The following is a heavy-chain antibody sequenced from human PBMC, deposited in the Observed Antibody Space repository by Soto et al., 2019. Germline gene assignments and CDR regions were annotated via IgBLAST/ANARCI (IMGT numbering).Heavy chain of an antibody. CDR1: GGTFSSYA. D-gene: IGHD6-6*01. CDR2: IIPIFGTA. Sequence: ASVKVSCKASGGTFSSYAISWVRQAPGQGLEWMGGIIPIFGTANYAQKFQGRVTITADKSTSTAYMELSSLRSEDTAVYYCARVSIEPLDYYYGIDVWGQGTTVTVYS. CDR3: ARVSIEPLDYYYGIDV. V-gene: IGHV1-69*06. J-gene: IGHJ6*02.